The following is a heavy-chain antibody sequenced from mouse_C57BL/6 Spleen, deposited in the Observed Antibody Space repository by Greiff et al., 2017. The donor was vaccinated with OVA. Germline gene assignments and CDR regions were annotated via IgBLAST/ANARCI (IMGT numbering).Heavy chain of an antibody. Sequence: VQVVESGAELARPGASVKLSCKASGYTFTSYGISWVKQRTGQGLEWIGEIYPRSGNTYYNEKFKGKATLTADKSSSTAYMELRSLTSEDSAVYFCASEALIITTVVDYWGQGTTLTVSS. CDR2: IYPRSGNT. CDR1: GYTFTSYG. D-gene: IGHD1-1*01. CDR3: ASEALIITTVVDY. J-gene: IGHJ2*01. V-gene: IGHV1-81*01.